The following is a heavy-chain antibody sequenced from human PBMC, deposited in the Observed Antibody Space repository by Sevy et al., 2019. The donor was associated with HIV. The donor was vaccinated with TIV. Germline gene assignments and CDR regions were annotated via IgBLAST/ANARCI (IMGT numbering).Heavy chain of an antibody. Sequence: SETLSLTCTVSGGSISGNYWTWIRQPAGKGLEWVGGMYDFTTGSTDYNPSRKSRVTMSGATSKAQFSMKRTSVTAADAAVYYCARGGFGDYGAMDLWGQGTLVTVSS. CDR1: GGSISGNY. CDR2: MYDFTTGST. J-gene: IGHJ5*02. V-gene: IGHV4-4*07. D-gene: IGHD3-10*01. CDR3: ARGGFGDYGAMDL.